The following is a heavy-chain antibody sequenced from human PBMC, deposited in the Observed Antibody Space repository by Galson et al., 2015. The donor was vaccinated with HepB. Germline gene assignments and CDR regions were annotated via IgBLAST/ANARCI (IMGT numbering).Heavy chain of an antibody. CDR1: GFTFTSSA. CDR3: AAEGGNSEGAFDI. Sequence: SVKVSCKASGFTFTSSAVQWVRRARGQRLEWIGWIVVGSGNTNYAQKFQERVTITRDMSTSTAYMELSSLRSEDTAVYYCAAEGGNSEGAFDIWGQGTMGTGSS. V-gene: IGHV1-58*01. CDR2: IVVGSGNT. D-gene: IGHD4-23*01. J-gene: IGHJ3*02.